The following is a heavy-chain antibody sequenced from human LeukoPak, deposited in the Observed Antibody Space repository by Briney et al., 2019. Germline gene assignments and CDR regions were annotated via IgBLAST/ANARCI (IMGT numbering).Heavy chain of an antibody. D-gene: IGHD3-16*02. CDR1: GGTSGAFV. CDR2: IIPIFGTA. J-gene: IGHJ4*02. Sequence: SVRFSSRLSGGTSGAFVTSGVRQAPGQGLGWRGGIIPIFGTANYAQKFQGRVTITADESTSTAYMELSSLRSEDTAVYYCARAGAPGELPYYFDYWGQGTLVTVSS. V-gene: IGHV1-69*13. CDR3: ARAGAPGELPYYFDY.